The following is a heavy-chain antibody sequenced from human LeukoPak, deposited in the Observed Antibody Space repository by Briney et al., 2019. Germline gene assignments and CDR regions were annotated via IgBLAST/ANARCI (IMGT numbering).Heavy chain of an antibody. CDR2: IYYSGST. D-gene: IGHD3-3*01. CDR3: TTVRGHYDFWSGYLGSSFDY. Sequence: SETLSLTCTVSGGSISSGDYYWSWIRQPPGKGLEWIGYIYYSGSTYYNPSLKSRVTISVDTSKNQFSLKLSSVTAADTAVYYCTTVRGHYDFWSGYLGSSFDYWGQGTLVTVSS. J-gene: IGHJ4*02. V-gene: IGHV4-30-4*01. CDR1: GGSISSGDYY.